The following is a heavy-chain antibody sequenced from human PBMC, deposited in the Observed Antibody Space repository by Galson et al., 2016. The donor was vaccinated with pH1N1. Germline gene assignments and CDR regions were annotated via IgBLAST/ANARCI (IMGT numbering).Heavy chain of an antibody. CDR2: IYWDDDK. J-gene: IGHJ4*02. Sequence: PALVKPTQTLTLTCTFSGFSLRTSGVGVGWIRQPPGKALEWLALIYWDDDKRYSPSLKSRLTITKDTSKNQVVLTMTNMDPVDTATYYCARSDYGDYVGGLNYWGQGTLVTVSS. CDR1: GFSLRTSGVG. V-gene: IGHV2-5*02. D-gene: IGHD4-17*01. CDR3: ARSDYGDYVGGLNY.